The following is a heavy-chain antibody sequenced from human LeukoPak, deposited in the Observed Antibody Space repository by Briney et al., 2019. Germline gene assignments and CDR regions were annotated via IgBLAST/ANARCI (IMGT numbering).Heavy chain of an antibody. CDR1: GGSISSYY. D-gene: IGHD6-13*01. V-gene: IGHV4-59*08. CDR3: ARHWGYSSSFYYFDY. J-gene: IGHJ4*02. Sequence: KSSETLSLTCTVSGGSISSYYWSWIRQPPGKGLEWIGYIYYSGSTNYNPSLKSRVTISVDTSKNQFSLKLSSVTAADTAVYYCARHWGYSSSFYYFDYWGQGTLVTVSS. CDR2: IYYSGST.